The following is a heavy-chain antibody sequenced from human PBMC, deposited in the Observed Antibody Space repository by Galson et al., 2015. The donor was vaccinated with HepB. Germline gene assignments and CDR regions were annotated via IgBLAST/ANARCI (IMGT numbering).Heavy chain of an antibody. CDR3: ARVRAGALQPVPRGHFDI. J-gene: IGHJ3*02. Sequence: SVKVSCKASGYTFTSDGISWVRQAPGQGLEWMGWISTYNGNTRSAQNLQGRVTMTTDTSTSTAYMELRSLRSDDTAVYFCARVRAGALQPVPRGHFDIWGQGTMVTVSS. CDR2: ISTYNGNT. V-gene: IGHV1-18*01. D-gene: IGHD1-26*01. CDR1: GYTFTSDG.